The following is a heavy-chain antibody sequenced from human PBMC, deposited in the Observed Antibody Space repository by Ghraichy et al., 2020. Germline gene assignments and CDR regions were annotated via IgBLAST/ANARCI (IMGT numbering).Heavy chain of an antibody. V-gene: IGHV3-21*01. CDR2: ISSSSTYI. J-gene: IGHJ6*04. CDR1: GFTFNNFG. CDR3: SRDLAVDSGMDV. Sequence: RGSLRLSCAASGFTFNNFGMNWVRQAPGKGLEWVSFISSSSTYIYYLDSVKGRFTISRDNTKNSLYLQMNSLRAEDSAVYYCSRDLAVDSGMDVWGTGTPVTVSS.